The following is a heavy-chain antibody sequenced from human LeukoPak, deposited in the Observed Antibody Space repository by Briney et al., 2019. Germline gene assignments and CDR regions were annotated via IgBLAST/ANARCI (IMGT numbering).Heavy chain of an antibody. J-gene: IGHJ4*02. Sequence: GGSLRLSCVASGLPIADFAMHWVRQAPGKGLEWVSLISGDGVTTSYADSVKGRFSISRDNSKNSLSLEMNSLRTEDTAMYYCARESGKFDYWGQGTLVAVSS. CDR1: GLPIADFA. CDR2: ISGDGVTT. V-gene: IGHV3-43*02. CDR3: ARESGKFDY.